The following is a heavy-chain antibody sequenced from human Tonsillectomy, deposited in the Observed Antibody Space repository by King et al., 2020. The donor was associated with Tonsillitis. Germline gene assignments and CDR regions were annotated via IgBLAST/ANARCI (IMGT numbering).Heavy chain of an antibody. CDR1: GYIFTTYW. CDR2: IYPGDSDT. D-gene: IGHD6-6*01. J-gene: IGHJ3*02. V-gene: IGHV5-51*03. Sequence: QLVQSGAEVKKPGESLKISCKGSGYIFTTYWIGWVRQMPGKGLEWMGIIYPGDSDTRYSPSFQGQVTISADKSITTAYLQWNSLKASDTAMYYCARPSDTSSWEGAFDIWGQGTMVTVSS. CDR3: ARPSDTSSWEGAFDI.